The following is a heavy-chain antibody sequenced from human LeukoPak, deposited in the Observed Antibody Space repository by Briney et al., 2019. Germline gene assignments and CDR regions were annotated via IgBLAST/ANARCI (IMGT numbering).Heavy chain of an antibody. V-gene: IGHV3-30*19. CDR3: ARVRQWLDRDAFDI. CDR1: GFTFSSYG. J-gene: IGHJ3*02. CDR2: ISYDGSNK. D-gene: IGHD6-19*01. Sequence: PGGSLRLSCAASGFTFSSYGMHWVRQAPGKGLEWVAFISYDGSNKYYADSVKGRFTISRDNSKNTLYLQTNSLRAEDTAVYYCARVRQWLDRDAFDIWGQGTMVTVSS.